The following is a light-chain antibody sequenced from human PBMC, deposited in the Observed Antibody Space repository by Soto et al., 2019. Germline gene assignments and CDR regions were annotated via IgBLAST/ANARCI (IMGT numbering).Light chain of an antibody. CDR1: QSISSW. Sequence: DIQMTQSPSTLSASVGDRATITCRASQSISSWLAWYQQKPGKAPKLLIYDASSLESGVPSRFSGSGSGTEFTLNISSLQPDDFATYYCQQYKTYSAWTFGQGTKVEIK. J-gene: IGKJ1*01. CDR3: QQYKTYSAWT. CDR2: DAS. V-gene: IGKV1-5*01.